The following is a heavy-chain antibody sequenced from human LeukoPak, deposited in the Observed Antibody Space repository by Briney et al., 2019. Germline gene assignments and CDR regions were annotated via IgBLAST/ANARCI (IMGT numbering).Heavy chain of an antibody. CDR2: IYSGGST. Sequence: GGSLRLSCAASGFTVSSNYMSWVRQAPGKGLEWVSVIYSGGSTYYADSAKGRFTISRDNSKNTLYLQMNSLRAEDTAVYYCARDPVSWYAWIQLGGYFDYWGQGTLVTVSS. J-gene: IGHJ4*02. CDR1: GFTVSSNY. D-gene: IGHD5-18*01. V-gene: IGHV3-66*01. CDR3: ARDPVSWYAWIQLGGYFDY.